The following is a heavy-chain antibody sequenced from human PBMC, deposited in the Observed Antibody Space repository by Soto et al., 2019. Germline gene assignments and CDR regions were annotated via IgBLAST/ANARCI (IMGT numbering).Heavy chain of an antibody. J-gene: IGHJ5*02. CDR3: ARFRGNQLLGWFDP. CDR2: IYHIGTT. CDR1: GGSISSGGYY. Sequence: QVQLQESGPGLVKPSQTLSLTCTVSGGSISSGGYYWSWIRQHPGKGLEWIGYIYHIGTTYYNPSLKSRVTISVDTSKNQFSLKLTSVTAADTAVYYCARFRGNQLLGWFDPWGQGTLVTVSS. D-gene: IGHD2-2*01. V-gene: IGHV4-31*03.